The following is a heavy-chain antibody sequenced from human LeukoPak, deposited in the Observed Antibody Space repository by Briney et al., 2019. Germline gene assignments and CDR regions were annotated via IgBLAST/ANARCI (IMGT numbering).Heavy chain of an antibody. CDR3: ARNKGEGGDWFDP. CDR2: IFQNGRT. J-gene: IGHJ5*02. D-gene: IGHD2-21*01. V-gene: IGHV4-59*12. CDR1: GGSMSNYY. Sequence: SETLSLTCSISGGSMSNYYWSWIRQSPGKGLEWIGYIFQNGRTNYNPSLKSRVTISVDPSKKQFSLQLTAVTAADTGVYFCARNKGEGGDWFDPWGQGTLVTVSS.